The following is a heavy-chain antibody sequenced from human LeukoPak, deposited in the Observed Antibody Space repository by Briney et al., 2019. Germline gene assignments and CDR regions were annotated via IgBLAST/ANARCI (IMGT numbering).Heavy chain of an antibody. Sequence: PGESLRLSCAASGFTFSSSPMSWVRQAPGKGLEWVSLISSNGGNTYYADSVKGRFTISRDNSKNTLYLQMNSLRAEDAAVYYCAKNSNRALDIWGQGTMVTVSS. D-gene: IGHD1-14*01. CDR1: GFTFSSSP. J-gene: IGHJ3*02. V-gene: IGHV3-23*01. CDR2: ISSNGGNT. CDR3: AKNSNRALDI.